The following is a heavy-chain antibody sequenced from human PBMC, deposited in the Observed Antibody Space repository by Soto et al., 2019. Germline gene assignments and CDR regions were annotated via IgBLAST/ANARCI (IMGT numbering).Heavy chain of an antibody. J-gene: IGHJ5*02. Sequence: SETLSLTCTVSGGSISSSSYYWGWIRQPPGKGLEWIGSIYYSGSTYYNQSLKSRVTISVDTSKNQFSLKLSSVTAADTAVYYCAATIFGVYNAWGQGTLVTVSS. V-gene: IGHV4-39*01. D-gene: IGHD3-3*01. CDR1: GGSISSSSYY. CDR3: AATIFGVYNA. CDR2: IYYSGST.